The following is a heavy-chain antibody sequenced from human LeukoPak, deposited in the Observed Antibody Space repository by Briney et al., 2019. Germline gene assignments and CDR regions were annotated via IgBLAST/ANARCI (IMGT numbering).Heavy chain of an antibody. V-gene: IGHV4-59*08. Sequence: PSETLSLTCTVSGGSISSYYWSWIRQPPGKGLEWIGYIYYSGSTSYKPSLKSRVTISVDTSKNQFSLKLSSVTAADTAVYYCASGPAGGWLQFKDFDYWGQGTLVTVSS. CDR3: ASGPAGGWLQFKDFDY. J-gene: IGHJ4*02. CDR1: GGSISSYY. CDR2: IYYSGST. D-gene: IGHD5-24*01.